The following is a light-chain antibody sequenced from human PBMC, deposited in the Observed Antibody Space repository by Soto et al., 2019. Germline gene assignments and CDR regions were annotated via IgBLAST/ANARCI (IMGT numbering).Light chain of an antibody. J-gene: IGKJ1*01. CDR3: QQSYIMPWT. Sequence: IPMTQSPSSLSASVGDRVTITCRASQRINSFLNWYQQKAGKAPQLLIYTASSLQSGVPSRFSGSESGTDFTLTISSLQPEDFAIYYCQQSYIMPWTFGQGTKVEIK. CDR1: QRINSF. V-gene: IGKV1-39*01. CDR2: TAS.